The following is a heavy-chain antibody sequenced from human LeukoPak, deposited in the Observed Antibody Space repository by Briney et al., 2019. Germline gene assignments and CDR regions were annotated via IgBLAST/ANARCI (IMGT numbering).Heavy chain of an antibody. CDR2: INAGNGNT. CDR1: GYTFTSYA. J-gene: IGHJ6*02. CDR3: ARDLLDSVSYYYYGMDV. Sequence: ASVKVSCKASGYTFTSYAMHWVRQAPGQRLEWMGWINAGNGNTKYSQKFQGRVTITRDTSASTAYMELRSLRSDDTAVYYCARDLLDSVSYYYYGMDVWGQGTTVTVSS. D-gene: IGHD3-9*01. V-gene: IGHV1-3*01.